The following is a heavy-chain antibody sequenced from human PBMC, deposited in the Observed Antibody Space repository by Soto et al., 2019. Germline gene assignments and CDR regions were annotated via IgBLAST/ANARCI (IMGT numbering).Heavy chain of an antibody. V-gene: IGHV4-34*01. CDR3: ARIRLRYFDWLAPFDY. Sequence: SETLSLTCAVYGGSFSGYYWSWIRQPPGKGLEWIGEINHSGSTNYNPSLKSRVTISVDTSKNQFPLKLSSVTAADTAVYYCARIRLRYFDWLAPFDYWGPGTLVTVSS. D-gene: IGHD3-9*01. CDR2: INHSGST. J-gene: IGHJ4*02. CDR1: GGSFSGYY.